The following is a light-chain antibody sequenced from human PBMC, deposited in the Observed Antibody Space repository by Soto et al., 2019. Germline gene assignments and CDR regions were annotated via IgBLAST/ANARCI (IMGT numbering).Light chain of an antibody. J-gene: IGKJ5*01. CDR3: QQYGTSLVT. V-gene: IGKV3-20*01. CDR2: GAS. Sequence: EIVLTQSPGTLSLSPGERATLSCRASQSVNSNHLAWYQQRPGQAPRLLIYGASIRATGIPARFSGSGSGTDFTLTISRLEPEDFAVFYCQQYGTSLVTFGQGTRLEIK. CDR1: QSVNSNH.